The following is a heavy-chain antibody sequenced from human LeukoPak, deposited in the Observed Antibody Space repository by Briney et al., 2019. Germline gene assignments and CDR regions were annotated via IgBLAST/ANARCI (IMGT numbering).Heavy chain of an antibody. CDR1: GGSISSGGYY. V-gene: IGHV4-31*03. J-gene: IGHJ4*02. CDR2: IYYSGST. CDR3: ARSKRDTMVRGVRLYFDY. Sequence: PSQTLSLTCTVSGGSISSGGYYWSWIRQHPGKGLEWIGYIYYSGSTYYNPSLKSRVTISVDTSKNQFSLKLSSVTAADTAVYYCARSKRDTMVRGVRLYFDYWGQGTLVTVSS. D-gene: IGHD3-10*01.